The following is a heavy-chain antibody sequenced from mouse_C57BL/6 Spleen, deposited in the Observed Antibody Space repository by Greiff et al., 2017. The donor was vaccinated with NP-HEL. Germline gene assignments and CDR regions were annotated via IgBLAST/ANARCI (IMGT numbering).Heavy chain of an antibody. Sequence: EVKLVESGAELVKPGASVKLSCTASGFNIKDYYMHWVKQRTEQGLEWIGRIDPEDGETKYAPKFQGKATITADTSSNTAYLQLSSLTSEDTAVYYCASEYYGTQALFAYWGQGTLVTVSA. D-gene: IGHD1-1*01. V-gene: IGHV14-2*01. CDR3: ASEYYGTQALFAY. J-gene: IGHJ3*01. CDR2: IDPEDGET. CDR1: GFNIKDYY.